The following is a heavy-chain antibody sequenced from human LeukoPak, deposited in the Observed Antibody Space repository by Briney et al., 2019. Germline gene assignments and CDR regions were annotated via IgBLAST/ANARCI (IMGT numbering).Heavy chain of an antibody. D-gene: IGHD3-22*01. CDR3: ARDPRSSGRIRGLDY. CDR2: ISSSSSYI. J-gene: IGHJ4*02. Sequence: NPGGSLRLSCAASGFTFRSYSMNWVRQAPGKGLEWVSSISSSSSYIYYADSVKGRFTISRDNAKNSLYLQMNSLRAEDTAVYYCARDPRSSGRIRGLDYWGQGTLVTVSS. CDR1: GFTFRSYS. V-gene: IGHV3-21*01.